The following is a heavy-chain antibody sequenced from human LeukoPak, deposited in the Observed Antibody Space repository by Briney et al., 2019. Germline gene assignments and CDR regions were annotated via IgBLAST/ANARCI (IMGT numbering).Heavy chain of an antibody. D-gene: IGHD1-1*01. Sequence: ASVKVSCKASSYTFISYGISWVRQAPGQGLGWMGWINTYNGNTNYSQKLQGRVTTTTDTSTTTAYMELRSLRSDDTAVYYCARDHTGNDGLSPPPFDIWGQRTMVTVSS. CDR1: SYTFISYG. J-gene: IGHJ3*02. CDR3: ARDHTGNDGLSPPPFDI. CDR2: INTYNGNT. V-gene: IGHV1-18*01.